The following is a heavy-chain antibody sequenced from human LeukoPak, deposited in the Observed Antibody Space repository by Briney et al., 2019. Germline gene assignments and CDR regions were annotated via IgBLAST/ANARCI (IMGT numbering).Heavy chain of an antibody. Sequence: SETLSLTCAVYGGSFNGYHWTWIRQPPGKGLEWIGEINHSGGTDYNPSLKSRVTISVDTSKNQFSLKLNSVTAADTAVYYCARGQLRLSNWGQGSLVIVSS. D-gene: IGHD2-2*01. CDR3: ARGQLRLSN. V-gene: IGHV4-34*01. CDR2: INHSGGT. CDR1: GGSFNGYH. J-gene: IGHJ4*02.